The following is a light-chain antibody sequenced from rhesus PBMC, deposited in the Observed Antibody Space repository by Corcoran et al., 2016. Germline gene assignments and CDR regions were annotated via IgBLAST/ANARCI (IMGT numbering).Light chain of an antibody. V-gene: IGKV1-94*01. CDR2: AAS. CDR3: LQDYTTPFT. Sequence: DIQMTQSPSSLSASVGDRVTVTCRASQGINKELSWYQQKPGKAPTLLLHAASTLQPGVSSRFSGDGSGTVFTHTISSLQPEDVATYYCLQDYTTPFTFGPGTKLDIK. J-gene: IGKJ3*01. CDR1: QGINKE.